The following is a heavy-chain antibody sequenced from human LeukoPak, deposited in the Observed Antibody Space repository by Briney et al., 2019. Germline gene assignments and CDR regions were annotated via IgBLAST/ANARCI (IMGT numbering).Heavy chain of an antibody. CDR2: INPSGGST. D-gene: IGHD3-10*01. V-gene: IGHV1-46*01. CDR3: ARESMVRGVKDY. CDR1: GYTFTGYY. J-gene: IGHJ4*02. Sequence: GASVKVSCKASGYTFTGYYMHWVRQAPGQGLEWMGIINPSGGSTSYAQKFQGRVTMTRDTSTSTVYMELSSLRSEDTAVYYCARESMVRGVKDYWGQGTLVTVSS.